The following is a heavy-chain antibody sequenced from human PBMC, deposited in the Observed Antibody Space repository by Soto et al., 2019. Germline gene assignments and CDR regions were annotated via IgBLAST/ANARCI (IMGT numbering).Heavy chain of an antibody. V-gene: IGHV1-69*13. J-gene: IGHJ3*02. D-gene: IGHD3-10*01. CDR2: IIPIFGTA. CDR3: ARFGEFTDAFDI. Sequence: SVKVSCKASGGTFSSYAISWVRQAPGRGLEWMGGIIPIFGTANYAQKFQGRVTITADESTSTAYMELSSLRSEDTAVHYCARFGEFTDAFDIWGQGTMVTVSS. CDR1: GGTFSSYA.